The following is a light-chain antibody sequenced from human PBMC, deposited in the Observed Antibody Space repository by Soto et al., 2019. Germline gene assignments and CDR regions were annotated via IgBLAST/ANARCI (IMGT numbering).Light chain of an antibody. V-gene: IGLV2-14*03. Sequence: SVLTQPASVSGSPGQSITISCTGTSSDVGGYNYVSWYQHHPGKAPKLMIYDVSNRPSGVSNRFSGSKSGNTASLTISGLQAEDEADYYCSSYTSTNTVIFGGGTQLTVL. CDR1: SSDVGGYNY. CDR3: SSYTSTNTVI. J-gene: IGLJ2*01. CDR2: DVS.